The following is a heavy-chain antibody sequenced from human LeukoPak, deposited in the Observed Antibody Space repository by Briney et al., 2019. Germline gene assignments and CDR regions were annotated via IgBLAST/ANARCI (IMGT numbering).Heavy chain of an antibody. J-gene: IGHJ2*01. CDR3: ARATYSSSWYPHWYFDL. CDR1: GGSISSYY. CDR2: IYYSGST. Sequence: SETLSLTRTVSGGSISSYYWSWIRQPPGKGLEWIGYIYYSGSTNYNPSLKSRVTISVDTSKNQFSLKLSSVTAADTAVYYCARATYSSSWYPHWYFDLWGRGTLVTVSS. V-gene: IGHV4-59*01. D-gene: IGHD6-13*01.